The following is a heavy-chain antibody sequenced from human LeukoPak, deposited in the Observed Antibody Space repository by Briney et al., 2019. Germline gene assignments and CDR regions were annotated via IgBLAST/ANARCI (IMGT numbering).Heavy chain of an antibody. D-gene: IGHD3-22*01. CDR2: ISAYNGNT. Sequence: ASVKVSCKASGYTFTSYGISWVRQAPGQGLEWMGWISAYNGNTNYAQKLQGRVTMTRDTSISTAYMELSRLRSDDTAVYYCARGPEVNTMIVVVILDYWGQGTLVTVSS. CDR3: ARGPEVNTMIVVVILDY. CDR1: GYTFTSYG. J-gene: IGHJ4*02. V-gene: IGHV1-18*01.